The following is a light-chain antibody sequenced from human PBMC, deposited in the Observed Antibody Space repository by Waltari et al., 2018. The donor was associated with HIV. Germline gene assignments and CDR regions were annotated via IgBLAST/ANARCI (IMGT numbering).Light chain of an antibody. V-gene: IGKV3-11*01. J-gene: IGKJ4*01. CDR1: QSVSSY. CDR2: DAS. CDR3: QQRSNWPPRT. Sequence: ELVLTQSPATLSLSPGERATLSCRASQSVSSYFAWYQQKPGQAPRLLIYDASNRATGIPARFSGSGSGTDFTLTISSLEPEDCAVYYGQQRSNWPPRTFGGGTKVEIK.